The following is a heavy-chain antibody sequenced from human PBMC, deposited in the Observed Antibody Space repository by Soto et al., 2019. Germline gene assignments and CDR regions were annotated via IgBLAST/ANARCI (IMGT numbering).Heavy chain of an antibody. CDR2: IKQDGSER. V-gene: IGHV3-7*01. CDR3: ARWDNGYDF. J-gene: IGHJ4*02. CDR1: GFTISSYW. D-gene: IGHD5-12*01. Sequence: EVQLVESGGTLVQPGVSLRLSCAASGFTISSYWMSWVRQAPGKGLELVDNIKQDGSERYYMGSVNCRFTSSRDNAKNSLYLQMSSLTVDDTAVYYCARWDNGYDFWGQGPLVTISS.